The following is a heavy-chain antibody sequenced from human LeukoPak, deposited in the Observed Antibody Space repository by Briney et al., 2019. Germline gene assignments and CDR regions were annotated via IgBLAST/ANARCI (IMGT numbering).Heavy chain of an antibody. J-gene: IGHJ4*02. V-gene: IGHV3-21*01. CDR1: GFTFSSYA. CDR3: AREGGDYEFDY. Sequence: GGSLRLSCAASGFTFSSYAMSWVRQAPGKGLEWVSSISSSSSYIYYADSVKGRFTISRDNAKNSLYLQMNSLRAEDTAVYYCAREGGDYEFDYWGQGTLVTVSS. CDR2: ISSSSSYI. D-gene: IGHD4-17*01.